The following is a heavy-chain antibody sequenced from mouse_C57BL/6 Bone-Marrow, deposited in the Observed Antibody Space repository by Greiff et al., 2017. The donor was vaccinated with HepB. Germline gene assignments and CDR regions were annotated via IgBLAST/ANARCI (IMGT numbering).Heavy chain of an antibody. CDR2: IWRGGST. CDR3: ARNDGYYRAWFAY. Sequence: QVQLKESGPGLVQPSQSLSITCTVSGFSLTSYGVHWVRQSPGKGLEWLGVIWRGGSTDYNAAFMSRLSITKDNSKSQVFFKMNSLQADDTAIYYCARNDGYYRAWFAYWGQGTLVTVSA. CDR1: GFSLTSYG. J-gene: IGHJ3*01. V-gene: IGHV2-5*01. D-gene: IGHD2-3*01.